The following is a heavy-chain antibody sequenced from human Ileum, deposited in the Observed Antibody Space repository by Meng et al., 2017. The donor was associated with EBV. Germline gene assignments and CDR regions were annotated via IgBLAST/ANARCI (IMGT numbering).Heavy chain of an antibody. CDR2: VDYTGRT. CDR1: SGSVNSSDYH. V-gene: IGHV4-39*07. Sequence: RQEAGPRVLKPSGYLALACAISSGSVNSSDYHWGWIRQSPGEGPEWIGTVDYTGRTYYNPSLESRLTILVDTSKNQFSLKLSSVTAADTAVYSGARVHSSSYYFYFDLWGQGSLVTVSS. J-gene: IGHJ4*02. CDR3: ARVHSSSYYFYFDL. D-gene: IGHD6-13*01.